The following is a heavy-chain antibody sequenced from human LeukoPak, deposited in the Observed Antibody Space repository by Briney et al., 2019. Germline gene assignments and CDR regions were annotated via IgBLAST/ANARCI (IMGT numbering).Heavy chain of an antibody. D-gene: IGHD3-10*01. J-gene: IGHJ4*02. CDR1: GFTFINAW. CDR2: IKSKSDGGAI. V-gene: IGHV3-15*01. CDR3: ATDPDGSGPGGLDY. Sequence: GGSLRLSCAASGFTFINAWMSWVRQAPGKGLEWVGRIKSKSDGGAIDYAAPVKGRFTISRDDSKNTLYLQVNSLKTEDTAVFYCATDPDGSGPGGLDYWGQGILVTVSS.